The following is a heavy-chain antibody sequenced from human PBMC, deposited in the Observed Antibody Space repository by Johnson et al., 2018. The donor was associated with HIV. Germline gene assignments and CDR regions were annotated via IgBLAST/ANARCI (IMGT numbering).Heavy chain of an antibody. V-gene: IGHV3-66*01. CDR2: IYSGGST. CDR3: ARDRRFGDPGAFDI. J-gene: IGHJ3*02. Sequence: VQLVESGGGLVQPGGSLRLSCAASGFTVSSNYMSWVRQAPGQGLEWVSVIYSGGSTYYADSVKGRFTISRDNSKNTLYLQMNSLRAEDTAVYYCARDRRFGDPGAFDIWGQGTMVTVSS. D-gene: IGHD2-21*02. CDR1: GFTVSSNY.